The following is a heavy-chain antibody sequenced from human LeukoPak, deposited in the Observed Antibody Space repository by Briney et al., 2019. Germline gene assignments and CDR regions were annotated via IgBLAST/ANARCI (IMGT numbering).Heavy chain of an antibody. CDR1: GGTFSSYA. Sequence: SVKVSCKASGGTFSSYAISWVGQAPGQGLEWMGRIIPILGIANYAQKFQGRVTITADKSTSTAYMELSSLRSEDTAVYYCARDFIAASITLDYWGQGTLVTVSS. D-gene: IGHD6-13*01. V-gene: IGHV1-69*04. CDR2: IIPILGIA. J-gene: IGHJ4*02. CDR3: ARDFIAASITLDY.